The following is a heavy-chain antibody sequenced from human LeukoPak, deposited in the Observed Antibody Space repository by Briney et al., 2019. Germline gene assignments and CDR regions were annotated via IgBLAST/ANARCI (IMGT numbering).Heavy chain of an antibody. CDR2: ISGSGDST. CDR3: CSNDLD. V-gene: IGHV3-23*01. J-gene: IGHJ4*02. D-gene: IGHD1-1*01. CDR1: GLTFSSYT. Sequence: GSPRLSCAVSGLTFSSYTMTWVRQAPGRGLEWVSGISGSGDSTYYAASVKGRFTISRDNSKNTLYLQMNSLRAEDTAVYYCCSNDLDWGQGTLVTVSS.